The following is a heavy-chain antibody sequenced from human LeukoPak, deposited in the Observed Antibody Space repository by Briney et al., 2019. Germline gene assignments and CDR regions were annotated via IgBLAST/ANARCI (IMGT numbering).Heavy chain of an antibody. V-gene: IGHV3-48*03. J-gene: IGHJ6*03. CDR1: RFTFSSYE. D-gene: IGHD1-1*01. CDR2: ISSSGSTI. Sequence: GRSLSLSRAPSRFTFSSYEMNWVRQAPGKGLEWVSYISSSGSTIYYADSVKGRFTISRDNAKNSLYLQMNSLRAEDTAVYYCARDMNGYMDVWGKGTTVTVA. CDR3: ARDMNGYMDV.